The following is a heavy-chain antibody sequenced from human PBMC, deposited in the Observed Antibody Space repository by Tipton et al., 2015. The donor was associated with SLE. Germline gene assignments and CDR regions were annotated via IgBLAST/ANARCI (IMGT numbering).Heavy chain of an antibody. CDR2: SYHSGGT. V-gene: IGHV4-38-2*02. D-gene: IGHD3-10*01. CDR1: GYSISSGSY. Sequence: LRLSCAVSGYSISSGSYWGWIRQPPGKGLGWVGGSYHSGGTYYNPSPKSRATISVDTSKNQFSLKLSSVTAADTAVYYCARDPNYYGSGSNWYFDLWGRGTLVTVSS. CDR3: ARDPNYYGSGSNWYFDL. J-gene: IGHJ2*01.